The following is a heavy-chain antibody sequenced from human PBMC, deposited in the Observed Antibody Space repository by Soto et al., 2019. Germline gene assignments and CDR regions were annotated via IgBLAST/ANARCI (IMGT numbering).Heavy chain of an antibody. V-gene: IGHV4-59*01. D-gene: IGHD3-22*01. Sequence: SETLSLTCTVSDGSISNFYWSWIRQPPGKGLEWIGYISSSGNTNYNPSLKSRVSISVDTSKNQFSLNLTSVAAADTAVYYCARAPMVLTRSYFDSWGQGTPVTAPQ. CDR3: ARAPMVLTRSYFDS. CDR2: ISSSGNT. J-gene: IGHJ4*02. CDR1: DGSISNFY.